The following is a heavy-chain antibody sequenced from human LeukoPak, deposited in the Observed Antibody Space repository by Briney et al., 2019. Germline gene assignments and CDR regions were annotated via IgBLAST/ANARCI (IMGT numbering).Heavy chain of an antibody. Sequence: SETLSLTCTVSGGSISSYYWSWIRQPPGKGLEWIGYIYYSGSTNYNPSLKSRVTISVDTSKNQFSLKLSSVTAADTAVYYCARVGDDYSNGNWFDPWGQGTLVTVSS. CDR2: IYYSGST. D-gene: IGHD4-11*01. J-gene: IGHJ5*02. CDR1: GGSISSYY. V-gene: IGHV4-59*12. CDR3: ARVGDDYSNGNWFDP.